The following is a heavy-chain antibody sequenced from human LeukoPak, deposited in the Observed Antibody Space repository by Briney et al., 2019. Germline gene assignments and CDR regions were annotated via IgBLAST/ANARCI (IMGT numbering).Heavy chain of an antibody. CDR2: IYYSGST. V-gene: IGHV4-31*03. CDR3: ARDGGGYSSSSPPNYFDY. CDR1: GVSISSGGYY. Sequence: SETLSLTCTVSGVSISSGGYYWSWIRQHPGKGLEWIGYIYYSGSTYYNPSLKSRVTISVDTSKNQFSLKLSSVTAADTAVYYCARDGGGYSSSSPPNYFDYWGQGTLVTVSS. J-gene: IGHJ4*02. D-gene: IGHD6-6*01.